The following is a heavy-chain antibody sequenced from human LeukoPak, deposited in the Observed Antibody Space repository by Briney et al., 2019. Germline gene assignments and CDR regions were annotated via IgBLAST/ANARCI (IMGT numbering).Heavy chain of an antibody. CDR3: ARVVYSGYDFRGAMDV. J-gene: IGHJ6*03. V-gene: IGHV4-61*09. CDR1: GGSISSGSYY. CDR2: IYRSGST. Sequence: KPSETLSLTCTVSGGSISSGSYYWSWIRQPAGKRLEWIGHIYRSGSTNYNPSLKSRVTISVDTSKNQFSLKLSSVTAADTAVYYCARVVYSGYDFRGAMDVWGKGTTVTVSS. D-gene: IGHD5-12*01.